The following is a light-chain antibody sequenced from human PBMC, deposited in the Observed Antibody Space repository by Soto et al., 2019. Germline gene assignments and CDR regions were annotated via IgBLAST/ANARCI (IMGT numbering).Light chain of an antibody. CDR3: SSYTGSTTLVV. V-gene: IGLV2-14*03. CDR2: DVS. CDR1: SSDVGGYNY. Sequence: QSALTQPASVSGSPGQSITISCTGTSSDVGGYNYVSWYQQHPGKAPKLMIYDVSNRPSVVSNRFSGSRSGNTASLTISGLQAGDEAHYYCSSYTGSTTLVVFGGGTKLTVL. J-gene: IGLJ2*01.